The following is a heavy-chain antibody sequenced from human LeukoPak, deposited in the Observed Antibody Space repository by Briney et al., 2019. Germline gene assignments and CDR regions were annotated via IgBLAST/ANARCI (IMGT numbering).Heavy chain of an antibody. CDR2: IYYSGST. CDR3: ARHLTASNFPFDY. V-gene: IGHV4-59*08. J-gene: IGHJ4*02. D-gene: IGHD2-21*02. CDR1: GGSISIYY. Sequence: SETLSLTCNVSGGSISIYYWSWIRQPPGKGLEWIGYIYYSGSTSYNPSLKSRVTISVDTSKNQFSLKLNSVTAAGTAVYYCARHLTASNFPFDYWGQGTLVTVSS.